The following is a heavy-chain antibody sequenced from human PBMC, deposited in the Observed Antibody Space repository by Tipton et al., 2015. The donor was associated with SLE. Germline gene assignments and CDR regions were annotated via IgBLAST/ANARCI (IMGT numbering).Heavy chain of an antibody. V-gene: IGHV4-39*07. CDR2: IYYRGST. CDR3: ARGLGMEAFDI. J-gene: IGHJ3*02. CDR1: GGSISSSSHY. D-gene: IGHD7-27*01. Sequence: LRLSCTVSGGSISSSSHYWGWIRQPPGKGLEWIGNIYYRGSTFYRPSPKSRVTISLDTSKNQFSLKLTSVTAADTAVYYCARGLGMEAFDIWGQETMVTVSS.